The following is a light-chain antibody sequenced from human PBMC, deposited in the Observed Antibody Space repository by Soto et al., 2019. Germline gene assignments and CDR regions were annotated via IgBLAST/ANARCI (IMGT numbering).Light chain of an antibody. CDR1: NIGSQS. CDR2: DDS. J-gene: IGLJ2*01. V-gene: IGLV3-21*02. CDR3: QVWDRTSDHVV. Sequence: SYELTQPPSVSVAPGQTARLTCGGNNIGSQSVHWYQQKPGQAPVLVVYDDSARPSGTPERFSGSKSGNTATLTISRVEAGDEADYYCQVWDRTSDHVVFGRGTKVTVL.